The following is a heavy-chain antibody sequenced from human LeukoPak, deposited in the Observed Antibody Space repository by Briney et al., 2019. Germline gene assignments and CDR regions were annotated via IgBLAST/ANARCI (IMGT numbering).Heavy chain of an antibody. CDR3: AGEMASIDAFDI. Sequence: SVKVSCKASGGTFSSYAVSWVRQAPGQGLEWMGGIIPIFGTANYAQKFQGRVTITADESTSTAYMELSSLRSEDTAVYYCAGEMASIDAFDIWGQGTMVTVSS. V-gene: IGHV1-69*13. D-gene: IGHD5-24*01. CDR1: GGTFSSYA. CDR2: IIPIFGTA. J-gene: IGHJ3*02.